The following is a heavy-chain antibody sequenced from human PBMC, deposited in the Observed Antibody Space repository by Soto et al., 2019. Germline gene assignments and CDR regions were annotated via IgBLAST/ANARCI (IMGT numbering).Heavy chain of an antibody. Sequence: ASGKVSCKTSGYTFSNYGITWVRQAPGQPLEWLGWISLYSDGTNYAQKFQGRVSMTTDTSTTTAYMELRSLRSDDTAVYYCARVVPGAEAWFGPWGQGTLVTVSS. CDR2: ISLYSDGT. CDR3: ARVVPGAEAWFGP. CDR1: GYTFSNYG. J-gene: IGHJ5*02. D-gene: IGHD2-2*01. V-gene: IGHV1-18*01.